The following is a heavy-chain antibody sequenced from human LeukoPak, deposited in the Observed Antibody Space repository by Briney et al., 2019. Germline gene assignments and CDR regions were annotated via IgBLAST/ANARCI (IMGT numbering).Heavy chain of an antibody. CDR2: ISSSSSTI. CDR1: GFTFSSYS. D-gene: IGHD6-6*01. Sequence: PGGSLRFSCAASGFTFSSYSMNWVRQAPGKGLEWVSYISSSSSTIYYADSVKGRFTISRDNAKNSLYLQMNSLRAEDTAVYYCARVMSIGTIDPWGQGTLVTVSS. J-gene: IGHJ5*02. CDR3: ARVMSIGTIDP. V-gene: IGHV3-48*01.